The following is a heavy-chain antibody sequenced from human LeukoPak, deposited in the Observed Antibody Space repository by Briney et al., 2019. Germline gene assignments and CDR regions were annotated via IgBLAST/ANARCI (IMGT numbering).Heavy chain of an antibody. J-gene: IGHJ6*03. CDR3: AGVATIVVNYYYMDV. D-gene: IGHD5-12*01. CDR2: IYYSGST. V-gene: IGHV4-59*08. CDR1: GGSISSYY. Sequence: PSETLSLTCTVSGGSISSYYWSWIRQPPGKGLEWIGYIYYSGSTNYNPSLKSRVTISVDTSKNQFSPKLSSVTAADTAVYYCAGVATIVVNYYYMDVWGKGTTVTVSS.